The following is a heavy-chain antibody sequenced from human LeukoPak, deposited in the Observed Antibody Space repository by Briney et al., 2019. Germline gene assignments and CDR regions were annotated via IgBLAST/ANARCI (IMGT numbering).Heavy chain of an antibody. CDR2: IIPIFGTA. CDR1: GGTFSSYA. Sequence: SVKVSCKASGGTFSSYAISWVRQAPGQGLEWMGGIIPIFGTANCAQKFQGRVAITADESTSTAYMELSSLRSEDTAVYYCARAEGYDILTGYYRYWGQGTLVTVSS. CDR3: ARAEGYDILTGYYRY. V-gene: IGHV1-69*01. D-gene: IGHD3-9*01. J-gene: IGHJ4*02.